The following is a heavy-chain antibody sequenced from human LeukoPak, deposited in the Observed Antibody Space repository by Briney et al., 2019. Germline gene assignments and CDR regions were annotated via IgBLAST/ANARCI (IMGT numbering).Heavy chain of an antibody. D-gene: IGHD3-9*01. CDR2: IYTSGST. J-gene: IGHJ4*02. CDR3: ARGADILTGKFDY. CDR1: GGSISSGSYY. Sequence: SQTLSLTCTVSGGSISSGSYYWSWIRQPAGKGLEWIGRIYTSGSTNYNPSLKSRVTISVDTSKNQFSLKLSSVTAADTAVYYCARGADILTGKFDYWGQGTLVTVSS. V-gene: IGHV4-61*02.